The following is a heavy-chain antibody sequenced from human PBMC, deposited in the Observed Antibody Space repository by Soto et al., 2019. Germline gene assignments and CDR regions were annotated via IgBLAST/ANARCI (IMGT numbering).Heavy chain of an antibody. CDR3: AGDCSSTSCHYYYYGMDV. D-gene: IGHD2-2*01. Sequence: SETLSLTCTVSGGSISSYYWSWIRQPAGKGLEWIGRIYTSGSTNYNPSLKSRVTMSVDTSKNQFSLKLSSVTAADTAVYYCAGDCSSTSCHYYYYGMDVWGQGTTVTVSS. CDR1: GGSISSYY. J-gene: IGHJ6*02. CDR2: IYTSGST. V-gene: IGHV4-4*07.